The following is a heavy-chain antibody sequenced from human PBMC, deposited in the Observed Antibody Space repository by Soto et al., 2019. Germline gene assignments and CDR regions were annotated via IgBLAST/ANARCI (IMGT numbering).Heavy chain of an antibody. CDR3: ARDPGYGDYVGWFDP. V-gene: IGHV3-21*01. D-gene: IGHD4-17*01. J-gene: IGHJ5*02. Sequence: EVQLVESGGGLVEPGGSLRLSCAASGFTFSSYSMNWVRQAPGKGLEWVSSISSSSSYIYYVDSVKGRFTISRDNAKNSLYLQMNSLRAEDTAVYYCARDPGYGDYVGWFDPWGQGTLVTVSS. CDR1: GFTFSSYS. CDR2: ISSSSSYI.